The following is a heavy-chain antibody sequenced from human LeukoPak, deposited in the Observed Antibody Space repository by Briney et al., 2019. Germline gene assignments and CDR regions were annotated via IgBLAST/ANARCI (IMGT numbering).Heavy chain of an antibody. J-gene: IGHJ3*02. CDR3: ARPHSGFSSAFDI. CDR2: IYPGDSDT. CDR1: GHSFTSFW. Sequence: GESLKISCKGSGHSFTSFWMGWVCQMPGKGLEWMGIIYPGDSDTRYSPSFQGQVTISADKSISTAYLQWSSLEASDTAMYYCARPHSGFSSAFDIWGQGTMVTVSS. V-gene: IGHV5-51*01. D-gene: IGHD6-25*01.